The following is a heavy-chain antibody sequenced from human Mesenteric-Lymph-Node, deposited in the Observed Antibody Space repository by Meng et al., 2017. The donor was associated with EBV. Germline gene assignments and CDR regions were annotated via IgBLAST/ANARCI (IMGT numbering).Heavy chain of an antibody. CDR1: GDSVSSSRAA. CDR3: ARGATSVFDL. CDR2: TNYRSKWYN. J-gene: IGHJ2*01. Sequence: QVQLQQAGPGLVKPSXTLSPTCVIPGDSVSSSRAAWTWIRQSPSRGLEWLGRTNYRSKWYNDYAVFVKSRITINPDTSKNQFSLQLNSVTPEDTAVYYCARGATSVFDLWGRGTLVTVSS. V-gene: IGHV6-1*01.